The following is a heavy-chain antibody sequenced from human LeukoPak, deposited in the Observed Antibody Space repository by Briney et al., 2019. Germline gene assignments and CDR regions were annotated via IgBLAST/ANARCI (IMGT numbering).Heavy chain of an antibody. V-gene: IGHV3-23*01. Sequence: GGSLRLSCAASGFTFSSYAMSWVRQAPGKGLEWVSAISGSGGSTYYVDSVKGRFTISRDNSKNTLYLQMDSLRAEDTAVYYCAKVVGATTVDYWGQGTLVTVSS. D-gene: IGHD1-26*01. CDR3: AKVVGATTVDY. J-gene: IGHJ4*02. CDR2: ISGSGGST. CDR1: GFTFSSYA.